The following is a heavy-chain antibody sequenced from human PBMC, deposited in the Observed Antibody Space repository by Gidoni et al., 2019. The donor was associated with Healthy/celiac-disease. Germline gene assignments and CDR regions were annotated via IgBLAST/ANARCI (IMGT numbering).Heavy chain of an antibody. J-gene: IGHJ5*02. D-gene: IGHD6-19*01. CDR3: ARDGSSGWYWFDP. V-gene: IGHV3-74*01. CDR1: GFTFGSYW. CDR2: INSDGSST. Sequence: EVQLVASGGGLVQPGGSLRLSCAASGFTFGSYWMHWVRQAPGKGLVWVSRINSDGSSTSYADSVKGRFTISRDNAKNTLYLQMNSLRAEDTAVYYCARDGSSGWYWFDPWGQGTLVTVSS.